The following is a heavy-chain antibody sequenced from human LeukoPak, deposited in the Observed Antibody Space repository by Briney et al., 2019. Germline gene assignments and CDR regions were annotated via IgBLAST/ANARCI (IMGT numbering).Heavy chain of an antibody. V-gene: IGHV5-51*01. J-gene: IGHJ3*02. Sequence: GESLKISCKGSGYSFTSYWIGWVRQMPGKGLEWMGIIYPGDSDTRYSPSFQGQVTISADKSISTAYLQWSSLKASDTAMYCCARHPDYGDYVRAFDIWGQGTMVTVSS. D-gene: IGHD4-17*01. CDR1: GYSFTSYW. CDR2: IYPGDSDT. CDR3: ARHPDYGDYVRAFDI.